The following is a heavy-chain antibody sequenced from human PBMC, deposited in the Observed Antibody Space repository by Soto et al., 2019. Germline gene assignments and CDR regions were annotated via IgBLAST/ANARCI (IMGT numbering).Heavy chain of an antibody. D-gene: IGHD6-19*01. J-gene: IGHJ3*01. CDR2: ISILGDST. CDR1: GFSFNVYY. Sequence: QEQLAESGGGLVKPGGSLRLSCAASGFSFNVYYMTWIRQAPGSGLECVASISILGDSTYYADSVKGRFTISRDNVKNSLDLQMDTLRAEDTAVYYCARDRAGTRTFPHNTFNLWGQGTTVTVAS. CDR3: ARDRAGTRTFPHNTFNL. V-gene: IGHV3-11*01.